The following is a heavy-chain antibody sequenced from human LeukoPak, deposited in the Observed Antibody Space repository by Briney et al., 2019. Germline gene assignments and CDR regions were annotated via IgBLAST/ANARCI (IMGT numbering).Heavy chain of an antibody. CDR2: ISAYSGDT. V-gene: IGHV1-18*01. CDR3: VRDQVAFEAATRVTWFDP. J-gene: IGHJ5*02. Sequence: ASVKVSCKASGYTFTSYGFTWVRQAPGQGLEWMGWISAYSGDTNYAQKFQGRVTMTTDTSTSTAYMEVRSLRSDDTAVYYCVRDQVAFEAATRVTWFDPWGQGTLVTVSS. CDR1: GYTFTSYG. D-gene: IGHD2-15*01.